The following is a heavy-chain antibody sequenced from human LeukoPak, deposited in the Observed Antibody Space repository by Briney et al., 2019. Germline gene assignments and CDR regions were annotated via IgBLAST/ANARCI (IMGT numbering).Heavy chain of an antibody. CDR3: ARDRWFDP. CDR2: INPSGGST. J-gene: IGHJ5*02. Sequence: ASVKVSCKASGHTFSIYNMHWVRQAPGQGLEWMGIINPSGGSTSYAQKFQGRVTMTRDTSTSTVYMELSSLRSEDTAVYYCARDRWFDPWGQGTLVTVSS. V-gene: IGHV1-46*01. CDR1: GHTFSIYN.